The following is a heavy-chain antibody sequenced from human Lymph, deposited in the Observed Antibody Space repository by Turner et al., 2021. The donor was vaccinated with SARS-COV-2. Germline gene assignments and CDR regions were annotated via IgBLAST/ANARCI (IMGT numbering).Heavy chain of an antibody. D-gene: IGHD3-10*01. CDR3: AREMGAGSDY. J-gene: IGHJ4*02. Sequence: QVQLVESGGGVVQPGRSLSLPCAASGFTFSSYARHWVRQAPGKGLGWVALISYDGSNKYYADSVKGRFTISRDNSKNTLYLQMNSLRAEDTAVYYCAREMGAGSDYWGQGTLVTVSS. V-gene: IGHV3-30*04. CDR1: GFTFSSYA. CDR2: ISYDGSNK.